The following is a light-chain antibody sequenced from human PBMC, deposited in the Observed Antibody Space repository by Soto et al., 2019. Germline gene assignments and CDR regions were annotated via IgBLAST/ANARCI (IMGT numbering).Light chain of an antibody. CDR3: QQYYSTPIT. Sequence: DIVMTQSPDSLAVSLGERATINCKSSQSVLYSSNNKNYLAWYQQKPGQPPKLLIYWASTRESRVPDRFSASGSGKDFTLTISSLQAEDVAVYYCQQYYSTPITFGQGTRLEIK. CDR1: QSVLYSSNNKNY. CDR2: WAS. V-gene: IGKV4-1*01. J-gene: IGKJ5*01.